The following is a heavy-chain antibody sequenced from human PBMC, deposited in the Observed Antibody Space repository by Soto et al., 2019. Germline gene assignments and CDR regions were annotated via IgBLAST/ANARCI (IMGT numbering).Heavy chain of an antibody. Sequence: GGSLRLSCAASGFTFSSYAMSWVRQAPGKGLEWVSAISGSGGSTYYADSAKGRFTISRDNSKNTLYLQMNSLRAEDTAVYYCAKDRLALGYCSGGSCRPHAFDIWGQGTMVTVSS. CDR3: AKDRLALGYCSGGSCRPHAFDI. V-gene: IGHV3-23*01. J-gene: IGHJ3*02. CDR2: ISGSGGST. D-gene: IGHD2-15*01. CDR1: GFTFSSYA.